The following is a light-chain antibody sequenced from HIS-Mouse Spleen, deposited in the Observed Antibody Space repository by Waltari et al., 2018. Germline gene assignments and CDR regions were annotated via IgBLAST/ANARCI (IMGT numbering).Light chain of an antibody. V-gene: IGLV2-11*01. CDR1: SRDVVGYNY. Sequence: QSALTQPRSVSESPGQSVTISCTGTSRDVVGYNYVSWYQQHPGKAPKLMIYDVSKRPSGVPDRFSGSKSGNTASLTISGLQAEDEADYYCCSYAGSYTFVVFGGGTKLTVL. CDR3: CSYAGSYTFVV. CDR2: DVS. J-gene: IGLJ2*01.